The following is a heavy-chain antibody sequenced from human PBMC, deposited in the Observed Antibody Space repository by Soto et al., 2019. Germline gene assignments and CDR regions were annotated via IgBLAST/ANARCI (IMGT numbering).Heavy chain of an antibody. V-gene: IGHV4-59*08. CDR1: GGSISSYY. Sequence: QVQLQESGPGLVKPSETLSLTCTVSGGSISSYYWSWIRQPPGKGLEWIGYIYYSGSTNYNPSLKSRVTISVDTSQNQFSLNLCSVTAADTAVYYCSRLTWGSGSLDYWGQGTLVTVSS. CDR2: IYYSGST. J-gene: IGHJ4*02. CDR3: SRLTWGSGSLDY. D-gene: IGHD3-10*01.